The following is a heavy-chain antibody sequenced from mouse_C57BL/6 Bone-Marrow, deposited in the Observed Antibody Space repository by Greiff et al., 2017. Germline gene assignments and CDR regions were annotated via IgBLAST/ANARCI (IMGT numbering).Heavy chain of an antibody. Sequence: EVQLQQSGAELVRPGASVKLSCTASGFNIKDDYMHWVKQRPEQGLEWIGWIDPENGDTEYASKFQGKATITADTSSNTAYLQLSSLTSEDTAVYYCTTGDYDYDFWYFDVWGTGTTVTVSS. CDR1: GFNIKDDY. D-gene: IGHD2-4*01. V-gene: IGHV14-4*01. CDR3: TTGDYDYDFWYFDV. CDR2: IDPENGDT. J-gene: IGHJ1*03.